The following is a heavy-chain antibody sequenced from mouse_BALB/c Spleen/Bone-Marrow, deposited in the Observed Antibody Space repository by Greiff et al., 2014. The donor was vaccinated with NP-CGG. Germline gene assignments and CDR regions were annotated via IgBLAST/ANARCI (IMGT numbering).Heavy chain of an antibody. V-gene: IGHV2-6-7*01. D-gene: IGHD2-3*01. CDR2: IWGDGST. Sequence: VMLVESGPGLVAPSQSLSITCTGSGFSLTGYSVNWVRQPPGKGLEWLGMIWGDGSTDYNSALKSRLSISKDNSKSQVYLKINSQQTDDTARYYCARSDGYYEGFAYWGQGTLVTVSA. CDR3: ARSDGYYEGFAY. CDR1: GFSLTGYS. J-gene: IGHJ3*01.